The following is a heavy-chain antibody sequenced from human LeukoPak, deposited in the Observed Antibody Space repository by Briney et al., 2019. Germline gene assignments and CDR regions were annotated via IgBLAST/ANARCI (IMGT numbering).Heavy chain of an antibody. CDR2: IYTSGST. J-gene: IGHJ3*02. V-gene: IGHV4-61*02. CDR3: AGEDYFDSSGYASWRFDI. Sequence: PSETLSLTCTVSGGSISSSIYFWGWIRQPAGKGLEWIGRIYTSGSTNYNPSLKSRVTISVDTSKNQFSLKLTSVTTADTAVYYCAGEDYFDSSGYASWRFDIWGQGTMVTVSS. CDR1: GGSISSSIYF. D-gene: IGHD3-22*01.